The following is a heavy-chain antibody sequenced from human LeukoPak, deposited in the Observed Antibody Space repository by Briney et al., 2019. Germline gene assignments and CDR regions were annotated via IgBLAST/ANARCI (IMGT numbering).Heavy chain of an antibody. V-gene: IGHV3-11*01. CDR1: GFTFSDYY. CDR2: INSSGTTI. CDR3: ARDLDYYGSGSYSFDY. D-gene: IGHD3-10*01. J-gene: IGHJ4*02. Sequence: GGSLRLSCAASGFTFSDYYMSWIRQAPGKGLEWVSYINSSGTTIYYADSVKGRFTISRDNAKNSLYLQMNSLRAEDTAVYYCARDLDYYGSGSYSFDYWGQGTLVTVSS.